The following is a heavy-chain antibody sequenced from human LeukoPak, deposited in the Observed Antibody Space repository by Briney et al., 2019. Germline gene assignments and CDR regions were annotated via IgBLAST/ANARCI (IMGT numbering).Heavy chain of an antibody. Sequence: GSLRLSCAASGFTFSRSAMTWVRQGPGTGLELVASIIYSGGATYYADSVKGRFTISRDNSKNTLYLQMNSLRAEDTALYYCAKDGLYYDGSEHVYYFDSWGQGTLVTVSS. D-gene: IGHD3-22*01. CDR2: IIYSGGAT. J-gene: IGHJ4*02. CDR1: GFTFSRSA. V-gene: IGHV3-23*01. CDR3: AKDGLYYDGSEHVYYFDS.